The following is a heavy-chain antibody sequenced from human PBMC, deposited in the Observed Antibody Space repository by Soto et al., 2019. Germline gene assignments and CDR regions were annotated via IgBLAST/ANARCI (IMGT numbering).Heavy chain of an antibody. CDR2: ISYDGSNK. Sequence: QVRLVESGGGVVQPGRSLRLSCAASGFTFSSYAMHWVRQAPGKGLEWVAVISYDGSNKYYADSVKGRFTISRDNSKNTLYLQMNSLRAEDTAVYYCAKAGRGYSSGWYYFDYWGQGTLVTVSS. CDR3: AKAGRGYSSGWYYFDY. CDR1: GFTFSSYA. V-gene: IGHV3-30-3*01. D-gene: IGHD6-19*01. J-gene: IGHJ4*02.